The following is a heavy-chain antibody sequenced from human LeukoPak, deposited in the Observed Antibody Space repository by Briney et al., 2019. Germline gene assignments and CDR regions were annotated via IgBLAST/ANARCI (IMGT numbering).Heavy chain of an antibody. CDR1: GGTFSSYA. CDR3: ASGSSPYSNYYDY. D-gene: IGHD6-13*01. Sequence: SVKVSCKASGGTFSSYAISWVRQAPGQGLEWMGGIIPIFGTANYAQKFQGRVTITADESTSTAYMELSSLRSEDTAVYYCASGSSPYSNYYDYWDQGTLVTVSS. CDR2: IIPIFGTA. J-gene: IGHJ4*02. V-gene: IGHV1-69*01.